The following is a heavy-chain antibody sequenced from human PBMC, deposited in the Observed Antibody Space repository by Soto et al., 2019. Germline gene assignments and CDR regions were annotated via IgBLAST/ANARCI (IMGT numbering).Heavy chain of an antibody. Sequence: QVQLVESGGGVVQPGRSLRLSCAASGFTFSSYAMHWFRQAPGKGLEWVAVISYDGSDKYYADAVKGRFTISRDNSKNTLNLQMNSLRADDTAVYYCAKGLGELSPESYDYWGQGTLITVSS. CDR1: GFTFSSYA. J-gene: IGHJ4*02. CDR2: ISYDGSDK. V-gene: IGHV3-30*18. D-gene: IGHD3-16*02. CDR3: AKGLGELSPESYDY.